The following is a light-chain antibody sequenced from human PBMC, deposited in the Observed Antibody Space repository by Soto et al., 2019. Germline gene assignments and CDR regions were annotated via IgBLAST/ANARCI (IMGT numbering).Light chain of an antibody. CDR1: SSDVGGYNY. J-gene: IGLJ3*02. CDR3: SSYTTSSTWV. Sequence: QSALTQPASESWSPGQSITISCTGTSSDVGGYNYVSWYQQHPGKAPKLIIYEVSNRPSGVSNRFSGSKSGNTASLTISGLQAEDEADYYCSSYTTSSTWVFGGGTKLTLL. V-gene: IGLV2-14*01. CDR2: EVS.